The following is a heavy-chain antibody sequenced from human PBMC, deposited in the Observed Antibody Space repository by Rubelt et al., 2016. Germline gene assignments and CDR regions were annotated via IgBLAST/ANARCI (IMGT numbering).Heavy chain of an antibody. V-gene: IGHV3-23*01. CDR2: ISGSGGST. D-gene: IGHD3-22*01. Sequence: GKGLEWVSAISGSGGSTYYADSVKGRFTISRDNSKNTLYLQMNSLRAEDTAVYYCARERDYYDSSGYDYWGQGTLVTVSS. J-gene: IGHJ4*02. CDR3: ARERDYYDSSGYDY.